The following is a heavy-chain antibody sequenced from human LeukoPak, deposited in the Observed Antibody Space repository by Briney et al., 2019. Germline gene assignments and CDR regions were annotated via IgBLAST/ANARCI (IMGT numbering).Heavy chain of an antibody. J-gene: IGHJ4*02. CDR1: GGSISSGNW. CDR2: IYHSGNT. CDR3: AREGDYDILTGYYFIDS. Sequence: SGTLSLTCAVSGGSISSGNWWSWVRQPPGKGLEWIGEIYHSGNTNYNPSLKSRVTISVDWSKSHFSLKLSSVTAADTAVDCCAREGDYDILTGYYFIDSWGQGTLVTVSS. V-gene: IGHV4-4*01. D-gene: IGHD3-9*01.